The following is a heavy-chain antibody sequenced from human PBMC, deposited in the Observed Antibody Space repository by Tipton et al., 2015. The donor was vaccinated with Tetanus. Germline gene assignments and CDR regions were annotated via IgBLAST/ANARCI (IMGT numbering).Heavy chain of an antibody. CDR1: GGSFSAYY. CDR2: IYYSGNS. V-gene: IGHV4-34*01. Sequence: GLVKPSETLSLTCAVYGGSFSAYYWSWIRQPPGKGLEWIGYIYYSGNSDYNPSLKSRVTLSVDTSNNQFSLKLNSVTAADTAVYYCARGGSYSYGPRGFDLWGRGTLVTVSS. J-gene: IGHJ2*01. CDR3: ARGGSYSYGPRGFDL. D-gene: IGHD5-18*01.